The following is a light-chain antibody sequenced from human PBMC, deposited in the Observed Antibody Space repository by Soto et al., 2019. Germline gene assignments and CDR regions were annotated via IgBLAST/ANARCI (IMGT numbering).Light chain of an antibody. Sequence: IQLTQSPSSLSASVGETVTITCRASQDIDNSLNWYQHKPGKAPKLLVYSVSFLETGVPSRFSGRGSGTVVSLTINSLQSDDFATYSCQQHDGRPTMTFGQGTRLDSK. J-gene: IGKJ5*01. CDR2: SVS. CDR1: QDIDNS. V-gene: IGKV1-33*01. CDR3: QQHDGRPTMT.